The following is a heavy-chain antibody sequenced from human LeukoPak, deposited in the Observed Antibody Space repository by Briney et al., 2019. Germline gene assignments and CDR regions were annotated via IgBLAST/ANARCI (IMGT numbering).Heavy chain of an antibody. D-gene: IGHD4-11*01. V-gene: IGHV3-74*01. CDR3: AIPMTIVTPYYFVY. CDR2: INSDGSST. CDR1: GFTFRSSW. J-gene: IGHJ4*02. Sequence: GGSLRLSRAASGFTFRSSWMQWVRQAPGKGLVWVSRINSDGSSTNYADSVKGRFTISRDNAKNTLYLQMSSLRAEDTAVYYCAIPMTIVTPYYFVYWGQGTLVTVSS.